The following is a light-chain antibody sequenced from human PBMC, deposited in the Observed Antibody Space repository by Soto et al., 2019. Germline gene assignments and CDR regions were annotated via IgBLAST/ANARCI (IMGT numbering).Light chain of an antibody. CDR3: QQYGSSPWT. Sequence: VWREGQGTRSWWPAEKATLSCRASQSVSSSYLAWYQQKPGQAPRLLIYGASSRATGIPDRFSGSGSGTDFTLTISRLEPEDCAVYYCQQYGSSPWTFGQRTKVDIK. J-gene: IGKJ1*01. CDR2: GAS. V-gene: IGKV3-20*01. CDR1: QSVSSSY.